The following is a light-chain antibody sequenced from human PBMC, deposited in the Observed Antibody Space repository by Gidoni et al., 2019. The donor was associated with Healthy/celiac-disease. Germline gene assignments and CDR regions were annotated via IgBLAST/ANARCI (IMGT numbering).Light chain of an antibody. Sequence: QSVLTQPPSVSGAPGQRVTISCTGSRSNIGAGYDVPWYHQLPGPAPKLLIYGNSIRPSGVPARFSCSKSGTSASLAITGLQAEDEADYYCQSYDSSLSGYVFGTGTKVTVL. CDR2: GNS. J-gene: IGLJ1*01. CDR3: QSYDSSLSGYV. CDR1: RSNIGAGYD. V-gene: IGLV1-40*01.